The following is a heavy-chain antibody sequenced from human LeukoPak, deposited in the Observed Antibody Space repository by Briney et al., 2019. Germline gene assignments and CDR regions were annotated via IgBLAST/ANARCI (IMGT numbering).Heavy chain of an antibody. D-gene: IGHD4-11*01. V-gene: IGHV4-59*08. CDR2: IYYSGST. Sequence: PSETLSLTCTVSGGSIGSYYWSWIRQPPGKGLEWIGYIYYSGSTNYNPSLKSRVTISIDTSKNQFSLNLTSVTAADTAVYYCARGGLGGITAYSNYLFDYWGQGTLVTVSS. J-gene: IGHJ4*02. CDR3: ARGGLGGITAYSNYLFDY. CDR1: GGSIGSYY.